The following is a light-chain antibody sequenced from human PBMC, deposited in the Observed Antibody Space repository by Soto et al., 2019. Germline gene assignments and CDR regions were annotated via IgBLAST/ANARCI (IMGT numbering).Light chain of an antibody. V-gene: IGKV3-15*01. CDR3: HQYNNWPPYT. CDR2: GAS. J-gene: IGKJ2*01. CDR1: QSVSSN. Sequence: EIVMTQSPATLSVSPGERATLSCRASQSVSSNLAWYQQKPGQAPRLLIFGASTRTTGIPARFSRSGSGTEFTLTISSLQSEDCAVYYCHQYNNWPPYTFGQGTKLEIK.